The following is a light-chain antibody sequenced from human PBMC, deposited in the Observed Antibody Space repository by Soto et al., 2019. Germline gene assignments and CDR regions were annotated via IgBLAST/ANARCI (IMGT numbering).Light chain of an antibody. Sequence: QPVLTQLPSASASLGASVKLTCTLSSGHSRYAIAWHQQQPEKGPRYLMKVTSDGSHIKGDGIPDRFSGSSSGAERYLTIPSLQSEDEADYYCQTWGTGLGVFGGGTKLTVL. CDR1: SGHSRYA. J-gene: IGLJ2*01. CDR3: QTWGTGLGV. V-gene: IGLV4-69*01. CDR2: VTSDGSH.